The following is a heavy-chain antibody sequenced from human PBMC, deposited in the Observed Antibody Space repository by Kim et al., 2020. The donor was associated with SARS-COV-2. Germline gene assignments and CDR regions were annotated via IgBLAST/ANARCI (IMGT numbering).Heavy chain of an antibody. Sequence: SETLSLTCTVSGGSISSGDYYWSWIRQPPGKGLEWIGYIYYSGSTYYNPSLKSRVTISVDTSKNQFSLKLSSVTAADTAVYYCARYDILTGYPVGGDAFDIWGQGTMVTVSS. CDR1: GGSISSGDYY. CDR3: ARYDILTGYPVGGDAFDI. V-gene: IGHV4-30-4*01. J-gene: IGHJ3*02. CDR2: IYYSGST. D-gene: IGHD3-9*01.